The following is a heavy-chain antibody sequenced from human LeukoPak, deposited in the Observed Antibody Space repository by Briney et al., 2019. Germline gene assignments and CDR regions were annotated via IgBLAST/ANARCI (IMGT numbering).Heavy chain of an antibody. CDR2: IWYSGSSK. V-gene: IGHV3-33*01. D-gene: IGHD1/OR15-1a*01. CDR1: GFTFSSYV. Sequence: GGSLTLSCAASGFTFSSYVMHWVRQAPGKGLEWVAVIWYSGSSKYYADSVRGRFTVSRDNSKNTLYLQMNSLRAEDTAVYHCARVVEQRGFDSWGQGTLVTVSS. J-gene: IGHJ4*02. CDR3: ARVVEQRGFDS.